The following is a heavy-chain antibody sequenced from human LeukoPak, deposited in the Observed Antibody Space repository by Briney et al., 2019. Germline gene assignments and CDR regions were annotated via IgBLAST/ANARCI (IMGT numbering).Heavy chain of an antibody. V-gene: IGHV4-4*07. J-gene: IGHJ6*03. Sequence: SETLSLTCTVSGGSISSYYWSWIRQPAGKGLEWIGRIYISGSGSTNYNPSLKSRVTMSVDTSKNQFSLRLSSVTAADTAVYYCARAPGVYDFWSGYYSSSHYYYYMDVWGKGTTVTVSS. CDR3: ARAPGVYDFWSGYYSSSHYYYYMDV. CDR2: IYISGSGST. D-gene: IGHD3-3*01. CDR1: GGSISSYY.